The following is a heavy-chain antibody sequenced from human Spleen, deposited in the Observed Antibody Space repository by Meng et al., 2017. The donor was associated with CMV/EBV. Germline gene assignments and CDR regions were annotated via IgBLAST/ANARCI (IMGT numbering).Heavy chain of an antibody. Sequence: SETLSLTCAAPGGSISSYYWSWIRQPPGKGLEWIGYIYCSGSTKYNPSLKSGVSISVDRSKNQFSLNLRSVTAADTAVYYCARTTFYNFWTGYYIYFFDPWGQGTLVTVSS. CDR2: IYCSGST. V-gene: IGHV4-59*01. CDR3: ARTTFYNFWTGYYIYFFDP. J-gene: IGHJ5*02. CDR1: GGSISSYY. D-gene: IGHD3/OR15-3a*01.